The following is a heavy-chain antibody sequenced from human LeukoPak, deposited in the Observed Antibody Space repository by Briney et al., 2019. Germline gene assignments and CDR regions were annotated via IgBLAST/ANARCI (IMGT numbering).Heavy chain of an antibody. CDR2: ISGSGGST. D-gene: IGHD6-13*01. V-gene: IGHV3-23*01. J-gene: IGHJ4*02. CDR3: AKSTGSSSWPFDY. CDR1: GFTFSSYW. Sequence: GGSLRLSCAASGFTFSSYWMHWVRQAPGKGLEWVSAISGSGGSTYYADSVKGRFTISRDNSKNTLYLQMNSLRAEDTAVYYCAKSTGSSSWPFDYWGQGTLVTVSS.